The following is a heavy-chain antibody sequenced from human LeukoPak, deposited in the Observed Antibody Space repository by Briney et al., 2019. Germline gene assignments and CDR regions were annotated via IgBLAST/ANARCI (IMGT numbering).Heavy chain of an antibody. Sequence: GGSLRLSCAASGFTFSSYWMSWVRQAPGKGLEWVANIKQDGSEKYYVDSVKGRFTISRDNAKNSLYLQMNSLRAEDTAVYYCARDIYGDYVHYFDYWGQGTLVTVSS. D-gene: IGHD4-17*01. V-gene: IGHV3-7*03. J-gene: IGHJ4*02. CDR2: IKQDGSEK. CDR3: ARDIYGDYVHYFDY. CDR1: GFTFSSYW.